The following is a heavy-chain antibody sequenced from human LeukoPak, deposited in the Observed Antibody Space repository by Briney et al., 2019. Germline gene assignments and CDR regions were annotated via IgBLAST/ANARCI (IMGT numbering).Heavy chain of an antibody. Sequence: ASVKVSCKASGYTFTSYGISWVRQAPGQGLEWMGGIIPIFGTANYAQKFQGRVTITADESTSTAYMELSSLRSEDTAVYYCARDRGQQLVLNAFDIWGQGTMVTVSS. D-gene: IGHD6-13*01. V-gene: IGHV1-69*13. J-gene: IGHJ3*02. CDR1: GYTFTSYG. CDR3: ARDRGQQLVLNAFDI. CDR2: IIPIFGTA.